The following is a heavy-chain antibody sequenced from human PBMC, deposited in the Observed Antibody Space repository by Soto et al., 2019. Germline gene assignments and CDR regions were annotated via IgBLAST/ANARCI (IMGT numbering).Heavy chain of an antibody. CDR1: GGSISSGGYY. V-gene: IGHV4-31*03. J-gene: IGHJ1*01. Sequence: QVQLQESGPGLVKPSQTLSLTCIVSGGSISSGGYYWSWIRQHPGKGLEWIGYIYYSGSTYYNPSLKSRVTISVDTSKNQFSLKLSSVTAADTAVYYCAIYDSSGSRGFQHWGQGTLVTVSS. CDR2: IYYSGST. CDR3: AIYDSSGSRGFQH. D-gene: IGHD3-22*01.